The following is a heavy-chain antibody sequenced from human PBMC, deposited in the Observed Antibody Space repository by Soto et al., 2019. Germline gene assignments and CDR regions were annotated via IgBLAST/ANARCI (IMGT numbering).Heavy chain of an antibody. CDR1: GFTFRNYN. J-gene: IGHJ6*02. V-gene: IGHV3-48*01. Sequence: GGSLRLSCAASGFTFRNYNMNWVRQAPGKGLEWLSYISGASGTIYYADSMQGRFTISRDNAKNSLYLQMNSLRAEDTAMYYCARDCGYGYGIYVFGQRNTVPVSS. D-gene: IGHD2-15*01. CDR2: ISGASGTI. CDR3: ARDCGYGYGIYV.